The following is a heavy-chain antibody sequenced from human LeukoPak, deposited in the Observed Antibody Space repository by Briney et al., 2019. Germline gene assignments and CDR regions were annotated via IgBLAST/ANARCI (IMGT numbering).Heavy chain of an antibody. Sequence: PGGSLRLSCAASRFTFSSYKVNWVRQAPGKGLEWLSIISWNSGYIGYADSVKGRFTISRDNAKKSLDLQMNSLRAEDTAFYYCAKVRGTYSSGYFFDYWGQGTLVTVSS. CDR1: RFTFSSYK. J-gene: IGHJ4*02. CDR3: AKVRGTYSSGYFFDY. V-gene: IGHV3-9*01. CDR2: ISWNSGYI. D-gene: IGHD6-19*01.